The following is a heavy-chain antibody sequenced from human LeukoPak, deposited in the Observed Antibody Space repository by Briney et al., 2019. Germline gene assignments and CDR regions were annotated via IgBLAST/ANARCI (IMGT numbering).Heavy chain of an antibody. CDR1: GFSFTSYW. J-gene: IGHJ4*02. CDR3: ARDGSNTYFDY. D-gene: IGHD6-13*01. V-gene: IGHV3-7*01. Sequence: GGSLRLSCAASGFSFTSYWMSWVRQAPGQGLEWVANINRDGSEKYYVDSVKGRFTISRDNGKNSLYLQMNSLRAEDTAVYFCARDGSNTYFDYWGQGTLVTVSS. CDR2: INRDGSEK.